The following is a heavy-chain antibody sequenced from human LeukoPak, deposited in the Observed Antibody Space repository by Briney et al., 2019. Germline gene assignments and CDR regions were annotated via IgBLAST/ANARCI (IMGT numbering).Heavy chain of an antibody. CDR2: INPKSGGT. Sequence: GASVKVSCKASGYTFTGYCMHWVRQAPGQGLEWMGWINPKSGGTNYAQKFQGRVTMTRDTSISTTYMELSRLRSDDTAVYYCARSSIMILVEEWGQGTLVTVSS. CDR3: ARSSIMILVEE. V-gene: IGHV1-2*02. D-gene: IGHD3-16*01. J-gene: IGHJ4*02. CDR1: GYTFTGYC.